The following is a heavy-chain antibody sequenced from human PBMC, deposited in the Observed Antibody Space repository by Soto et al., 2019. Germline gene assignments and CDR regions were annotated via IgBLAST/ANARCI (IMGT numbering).Heavy chain of an antibody. Sequence: PSETLSLTCTVSGGSISSSTYYWGWMRQPPGKGLEWIASFFYGGKNYYNPSLKSRVTISVDTSKNQFSLYLQMNSLRAEDTAVYYCARDFKDLGWGQGTLVTVSS. V-gene: IGHV4-39*02. CDR2: FFYGGKN. J-gene: IGHJ4*02. CDR3: ARDFKDLG. CDR1: GGSISSSTYY.